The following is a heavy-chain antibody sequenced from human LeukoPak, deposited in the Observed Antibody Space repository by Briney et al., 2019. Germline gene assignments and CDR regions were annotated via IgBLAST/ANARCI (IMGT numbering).Heavy chain of an antibody. Sequence: SETLSLTCTVSGGSISSGSYYWNWIRQPAGKGLEWIGRIYTSGSTNYNPSLKSRVTISIDTSKNQFSLKLSSVTAADTAVYYCARAVVVVAANWFDPWGQGTLVTVSS. V-gene: IGHV4-61*02. J-gene: IGHJ5*02. CDR3: ARAVVVVAANWFDP. D-gene: IGHD2-15*01. CDR1: GGSISSGSYY. CDR2: IYTSGST.